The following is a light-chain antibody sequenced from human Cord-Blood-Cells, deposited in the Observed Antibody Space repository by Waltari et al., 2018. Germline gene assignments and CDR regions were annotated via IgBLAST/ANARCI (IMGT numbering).Light chain of an antibody. CDR3: QQYGSSLRT. CDR1: QSVSSSY. V-gene: IGKV3-20*01. J-gene: IGKJ1*01. CDR2: GAS. Sequence: EIVLTQSPGTLSLSPGERATLSCRASQSVSSSYLAWYQQKPGQAPRLLIYGASSRATGIPDRFSGSGSGTDFTLTISRLEPEDFAVYYCQQYGSSLRTFGQGTKEEIK.